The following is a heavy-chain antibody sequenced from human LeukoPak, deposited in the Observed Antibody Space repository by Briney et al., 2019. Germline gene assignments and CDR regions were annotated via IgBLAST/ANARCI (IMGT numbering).Heavy chain of an antibody. Sequence: SEPLSLTCSGSNYSISNSLYWGWLRQPPGKGLEWIGSIYRSGSTFYNPSLKSRVTISLDTSKNQFSLKLSSVTAADTAVYFWARGPYVYYRDVWGKGTTVTVSS. CDR2: IYRSGST. D-gene: IGHD3-16*01. J-gene: IGHJ6*03. V-gene: IGHV4-38-2*02. CDR1: NYSISNSLY. CDR3: ARGPYVYYRDV.